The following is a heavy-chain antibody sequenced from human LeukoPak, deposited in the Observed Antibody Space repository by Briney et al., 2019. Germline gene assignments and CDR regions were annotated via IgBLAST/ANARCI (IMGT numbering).Heavy chain of an antibody. Sequence: PSETLSLTCTVSGGSISSHYWSWIRQPPGKGLEWIGYIYYSGSTNYDPSLKSRVTISVDTSKNQFSLKLSAVTAADTAVYYCARESPDDYCNGWFDPWGQGTLVTVSS. CDR3: ARESPDDYCNGWFDP. D-gene: IGHD4-11*01. J-gene: IGHJ5*02. CDR1: GGSISSHY. CDR2: IYYSGST. V-gene: IGHV4-59*11.